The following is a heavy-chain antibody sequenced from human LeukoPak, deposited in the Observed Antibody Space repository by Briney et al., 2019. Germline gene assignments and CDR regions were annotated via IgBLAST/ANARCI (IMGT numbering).Heavy chain of an antibody. Sequence: PGGSLRLSCAASGFTFSNYYMTWIRQAPGKGLRWISFISDSGNTIYYADSVEGRFTISRDNAKNSLYLQMHSLRAEDTAMYYCARSTLPGRSGRTEFFQHWGQGNLVTVSS. J-gene: IGHJ1*01. CDR2: ISDSGNTI. D-gene: IGHD6-19*01. CDR1: GFTFSNYY. CDR3: ARSTLPGRSGRTEFFQH. V-gene: IGHV3-11*01.